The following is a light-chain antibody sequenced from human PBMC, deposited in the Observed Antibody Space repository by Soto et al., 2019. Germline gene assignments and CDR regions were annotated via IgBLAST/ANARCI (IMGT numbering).Light chain of an antibody. CDR1: SSTIGSNT. J-gene: IGLJ3*02. CDR2: SND. CDR3: AAWDDSLNGWV. Sequence: QPVLTQAPSASGTPGQRVTISCSGRSSTIGSNTVTWYQQVPGTAPKRLIYSNDQRPSGVPDRFSGSKSGTSASLAIAGLQSEDEADYYCAAWDDSLNGWVFGGGTKLTVL. V-gene: IGLV1-44*01.